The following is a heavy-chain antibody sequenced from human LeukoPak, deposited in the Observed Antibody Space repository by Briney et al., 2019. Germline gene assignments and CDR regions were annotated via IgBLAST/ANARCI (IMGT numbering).Heavy chain of an antibody. CDR2: ISGSGGGT. V-gene: IGHV3-23*01. CDR3: AKVRHPYGPPDQYFDH. D-gene: IGHD3-10*01. CDR1: GFTFYNYA. Sequence: PGGSLRLSCAASGFTFYNYAMSWVRQAPGKGLEWVSAISGSGGGTYYADSVRGRFTISRDNSQNTLNLQMNSLRAEDTAVYYCAKVRHPYGPPDQYFDHWGQGTLVTVST. J-gene: IGHJ4*02.